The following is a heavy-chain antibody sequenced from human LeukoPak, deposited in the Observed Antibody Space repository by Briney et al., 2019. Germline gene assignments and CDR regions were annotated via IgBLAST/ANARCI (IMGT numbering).Heavy chain of an antibody. CDR2: IYYSGST. CDR1: GGSISSYY. J-gene: IGHJ6*03. CDR3: ARESHDNYYYYMDV. Sequence: SETLSLTCTVSGGSISSYYWSWIRQPPGKGLEWIGYIYYSGSTNYNPSLKSRVTISVDTSKNQFSLKLSSVTAADTAVYYCARESHDNYYYYMDVWGKGTTDTVSS. D-gene: IGHD1-1*01. V-gene: IGHV4-59*01.